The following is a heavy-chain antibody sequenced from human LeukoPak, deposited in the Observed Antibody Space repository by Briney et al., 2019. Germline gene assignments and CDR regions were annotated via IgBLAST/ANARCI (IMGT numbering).Heavy chain of an antibody. D-gene: IGHD4-23*01. J-gene: IGHJ6*03. V-gene: IGHV3-21*01. CDR3: ARDGGNTLYYYYYMDV. Sequence: GGSLRLSCAASGFTFSSYSMNWVRQAPGKGLGWVSSISSSSSYIYYADSVKGRFTISRDNAKNSLYLQMNSLRAEDTAVYYCARDGGNTLYYYYYMDVWGKGTTVTVSS. CDR1: GFTFSSYS. CDR2: ISSSSSYI.